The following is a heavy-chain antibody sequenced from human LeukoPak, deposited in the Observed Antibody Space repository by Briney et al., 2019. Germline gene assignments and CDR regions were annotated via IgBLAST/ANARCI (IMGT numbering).Heavy chain of an antibody. CDR3: ARDDVLHIRDTAMVAFDY. CDR1: GYTLTDYY. CDR2: FNPKSGDT. D-gene: IGHD5-18*01. V-gene: IGHV1-2*02. J-gene: IGHJ4*02. Sequence: GASVKVSCKASGYTLTDYYINWVRQSPGLGLEWMGWFNPKSGDTDYAQKFQGRVTMTRDTSIGAAYMELTRLKSDDKAVYYCARDDVLHIRDTAMVAFDYWGQGTLVTVSS.